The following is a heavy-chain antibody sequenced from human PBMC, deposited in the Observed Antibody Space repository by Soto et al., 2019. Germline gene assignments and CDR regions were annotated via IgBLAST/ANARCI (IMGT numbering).Heavy chain of an antibody. V-gene: IGHV4-34*01. Sequence: SETLSLTCAVYGGSFSGYYWSWIRQPPGKGLEWIGEINHSGSTNYSPSLKSRVTISVDTSKNQFSLKLSSVTAADTAVYYCARPPTIAVAVGFDYWGQGTLVTVSS. D-gene: IGHD6-19*01. CDR2: INHSGST. CDR1: GGSFSGYY. CDR3: ARPPTIAVAVGFDY. J-gene: IGHJ4*02.